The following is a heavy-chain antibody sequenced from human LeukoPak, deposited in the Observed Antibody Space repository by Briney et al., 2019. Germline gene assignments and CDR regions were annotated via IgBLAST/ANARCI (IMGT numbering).Heavy chain of an antibody. CDR3: TTDAARSTVAGTRDY. CDR1: GFTFSNAW. CDR2: IKSKTDGGTT. V-gene: IGHV3-15*01. Sequence: GRSLRLSCAASGFTFSNAWMSWVRQAPGKGLEWVGRIKSKTDGGTTDYAAPVKGRFTISRDHSKNTLYLQKNSLKTEDTAVYYCTTDAARSTVAGTRDYWGQGTLVTVSS. D-gene: IGHD6-19*01. J-gene: IGHJ4*02.